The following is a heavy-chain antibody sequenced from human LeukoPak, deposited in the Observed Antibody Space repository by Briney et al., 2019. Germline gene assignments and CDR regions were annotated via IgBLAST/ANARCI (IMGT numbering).Heavy chain of an antibody. CDR1: GFTFSSYG. CDR3: ARPYSSSDWYFDL. Sequence: GGSLRLSCAASGFTFSSYGMHWVRQAPGKGLEWVAVISYDGSNKYYADSVKGRFTISRDNSKNTLYLQMNSLRAEDTAVYYCARPYSSSDWYFDLWGRGTLVTVSS. J-gene: IGHJ2*01. D-gene: IGHD6-6*01. CDR2: ISYDGSNK. V-gene: IGHV3-30*03.